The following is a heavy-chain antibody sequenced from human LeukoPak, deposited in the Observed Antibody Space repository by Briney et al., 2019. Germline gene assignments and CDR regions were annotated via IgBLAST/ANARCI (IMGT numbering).Heavy chain of an antibody. D-gene: IGHD6-19*01. CDR2: INPNSGGT. J-gene: IGHJ6*03. CDR3: ARDLGSGPPPYYYYYYMDV. CDR1: GYTFTGYY. Sequence: GASVKVSCKASGYTFTGYYMHWVRQAPGQGLEWMGWINPNSGGTNYAQKFQGRVTMTRDTSISTAYMELSRLRSDDTAVYYCARDLGSGPPPYYYYYYMDVWGKGTTVTISS. V-gene: IGHV1-2*02.